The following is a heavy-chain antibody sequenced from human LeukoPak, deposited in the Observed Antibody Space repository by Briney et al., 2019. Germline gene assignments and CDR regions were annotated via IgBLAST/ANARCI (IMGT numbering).Heavy chain of an antibody. V-gene: IGHV4-4*02. D-gene: IGHD3-10*01. Sequence: PSETLSLTCAVSGGSISSSKWWSWVRQPPGKGLEWIGEIYHSGSTNYNPSLKSRVTISVDKPKNQFSLKLSSVTAADTAVYYCATVSAFFYDSGSYYTFDYWGQGTLVTVSS. CDR1: GGSISSSKW. CDR2: IYHSGST. J-gene: IGHJ4*02. CDR3: ATVSAFFYDSGSYYTFDY.